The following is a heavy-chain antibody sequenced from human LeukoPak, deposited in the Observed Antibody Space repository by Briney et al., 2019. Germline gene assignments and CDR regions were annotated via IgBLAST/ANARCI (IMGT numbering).Heavy chain of an antibody. CDR1: GFTFNSYG. CDR2: ISYDGSNK. D-gene: IGHD3-10*01. CDR3: AKDRYGSGSYLAYFDY. V-gene: IGHV3-30*18. Sequence: GRSLRLSCAASGFTFNSYGMHWVRQAPGKGLEWVAVISYDGSNKYYADSVKGRFTISRDNSKNTLYLQMNSLRAEDTAVYYCAKDRYGSGSYLAYFDYWGQGTLVTVSS. J-gene: IGHJ4*02.